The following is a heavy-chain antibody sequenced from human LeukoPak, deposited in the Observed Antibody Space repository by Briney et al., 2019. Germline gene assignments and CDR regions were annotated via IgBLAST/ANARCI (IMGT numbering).Heavy chain of an antibody. CDR1: GGTPSSDA. V-gene: IGHV1-69*13. J-gene: IGHJ5*02. CDR3: ARLGSYGSGTEGTNWFDP. Sequence: ASVKVSCKASGGTPSSDAISWVRQAPGQGLEWMGGIIPMFGRTNYAQKFQGRVTITADESTSTAYMEPSSLRSEDTAVYYCARLGSYGSGTEGTNWFDPWGQGTLVTVSS. D-gene: IGHD3-10*01. CDR2: IIPMFGRT.